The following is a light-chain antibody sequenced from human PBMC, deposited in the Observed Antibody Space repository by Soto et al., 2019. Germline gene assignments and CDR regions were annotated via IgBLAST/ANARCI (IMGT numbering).Light chain of an antibody. V-gene: IGKV1-5*03. CDR1: QSISSW. J-gene: IGKJ1*01. CDR2: KAS. CDR3: QQYNSYSRT. Sequence: DIQMTQSPSTLSASVGDRVTITCRASQSISSWLAWYQQKPGKAPKLLIYKASSLESGVPSRFSGSGSGTDFTLTISSLQPDDFATYYCQQYNSYSRTFGHGTKVEIK.